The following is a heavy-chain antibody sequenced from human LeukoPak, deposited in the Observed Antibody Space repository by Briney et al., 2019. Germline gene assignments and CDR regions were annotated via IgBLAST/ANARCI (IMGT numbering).Heavy chain of an antibody. CDR3: ARSLMGRAAAVLLRGY. CDR2: ISSSGSTI. J-gene: IGHJ4*02. Sequence: GGSLRLPCAASGFTFSDYYMSWIRQAPGKGLEWVSYISSSGSTIYYADSVKGRFTISRDNAQSSLYLQMDSLTAEDTAVYYCARSLMGRAAAVLLRGYWGPGTLVTVSS. CDR1: GFTFSDYY. D-gene: IGHD6-13*01. V-gene: IGHV3-11*01.